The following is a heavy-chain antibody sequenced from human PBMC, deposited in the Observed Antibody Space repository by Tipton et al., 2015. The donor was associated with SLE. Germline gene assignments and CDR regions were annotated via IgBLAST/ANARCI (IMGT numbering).Heavy chain of an antibody. CDR3: ATGIAVAGTDY. J-gene: IGHJ4*02. V-gene: IGHV4-38-2*01. D-gene: IGHD6-19*01. Sequence: TLSLTCAVSGYSISSGYYWGWLRRPPGKGLEWIGSIYHSGSTYYNPSLQSRATISVDTSKNQFSLRLSSVTAADTAVYYCATGIAVAGTDYWGQGTLVTVSA. CDR1: GYSISSGYY. CDR2: IYHSGST.